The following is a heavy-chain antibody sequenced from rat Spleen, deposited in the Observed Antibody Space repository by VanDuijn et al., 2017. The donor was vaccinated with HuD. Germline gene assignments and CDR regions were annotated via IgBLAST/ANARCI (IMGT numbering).Heavy chain of an antibody. Sequence: EVQLVESGGGLVQPGRSLKLSCAASGFTFSHYYMAWVRQAPKKGLEWVATISTSGSRTYYPDSVKGRFTISRDNTKSSLYLQMNSLKSEDTATYYCARHEDYYSIYPHWYFDFWGPGTMVTVSS. J-gene: IGHJ1*01. D-gene: IGHD1-2*01. V-gene: IGHV5-25*01. CDR1: GFTFSHYY. CDR3: ARHEDYYSIYPHWYFDF. CDR2: ISTSGSRT.